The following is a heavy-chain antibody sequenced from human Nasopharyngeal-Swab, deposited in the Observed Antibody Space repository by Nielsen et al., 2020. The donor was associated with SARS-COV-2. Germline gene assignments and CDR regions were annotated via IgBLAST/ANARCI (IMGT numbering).Heavy chain of an antibody. CDR3: ARTLSASYMDV. J-gene: IGHJ6*03. CDR2: ISGSGGST. CDR1: GFTFSSYA. V-gene: IGHV3-23*01. D-gene: IGHD1/OR15-1a*01. Sequence: GESLKISCAASGFTFSSYAMSWVRQAPGKGLEWVSAISGSGGSTYYADSVKGRFTISREDARNFLYLQMNSLRAEDTAVYYCARTLSASYMDVWGKGTTVTVSS.